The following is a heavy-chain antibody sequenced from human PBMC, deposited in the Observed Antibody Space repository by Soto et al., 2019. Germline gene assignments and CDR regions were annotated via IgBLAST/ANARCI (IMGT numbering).Heavy chain of an antibody. Sequence: VKVSCKASGGTFSSYTISWVQQAPGQGLEWMGRIIPILGIANYAQKFQGRVTITADKSTSTAYMELSSLRSEDTAVYYCAAQIAVASLYFDYWGQGTLVTVSS. CDR3: AAQIAVASLYFDY. V-gene: IGHV1-69*02. D-gene: IGHD6-19*01. CDR1: GGTFSSYT. CDR2: IIPILGIA. J-gene: IGHJ4*02.